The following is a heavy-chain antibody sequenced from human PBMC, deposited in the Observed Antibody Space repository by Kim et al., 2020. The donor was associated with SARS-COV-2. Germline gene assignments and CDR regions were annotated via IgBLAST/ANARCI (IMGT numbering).Heavy chain of an antibody. D-gene: IGHD3-9*01. J-gene: IGHJ4*02. CDR2: T. CDR3: AKGIDYYYFDY. Sequence: TYYADSVKGRFTISRDNSKNTLYLQMNSLRAEDTAVYYCAKGIDYYYFDYWGQGTLVTVSS. V-gene: IGHV3-23*01.